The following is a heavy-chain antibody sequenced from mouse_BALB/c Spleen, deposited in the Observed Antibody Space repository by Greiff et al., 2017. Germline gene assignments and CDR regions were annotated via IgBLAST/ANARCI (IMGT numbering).Heavy chain of an antibody. CDR1: GYTFTSYW. CDR2: INPSTGYT. J-gene: IGHJ2*01. CDR3: AREDGGY. V-gene: IGHV1-7*01. Sequence: QVQLKESGAELAKPGASVKMSCKASGYTFTSYWMHWVKQRPGQGLEWIGYINPSTGYTEYNQKFKDKATLTADKSSSTAYMQLSSLTSEDSAVYYCAREDGGYWGQGTTLTVSS.